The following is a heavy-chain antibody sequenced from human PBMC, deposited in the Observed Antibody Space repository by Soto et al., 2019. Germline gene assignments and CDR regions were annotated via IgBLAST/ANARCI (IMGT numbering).Heavy chain of an antibody. CDR2: IWYDGSNK. D-gene: IGHD2-21*02. J-gene: IGHJ6*02. Sequence: GGSLRLYCAASGVTVSSYGMHWVRQAPGKGLEWVAVIWYDGSNKYYADSVKGRFTISRDNSKNTLYLQMNSLRAEDTAVYYCARVRTAVKGGNYYGMDVWGQGTTVTVSS. CDR1: GVTVSSYG. V-gene: IGHV3-33*01. CDR3: ARVRTAVKGGNYYGMDV.